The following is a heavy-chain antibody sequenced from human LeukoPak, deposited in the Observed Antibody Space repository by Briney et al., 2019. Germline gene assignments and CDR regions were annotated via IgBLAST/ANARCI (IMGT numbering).Heavy chain of an antibody. CDR1: GFTFSSYA. CDR3: ARINYDFWSGYPDV. CDR2: ISGSGGST. V-gene: IGHV3-23*01. J-gene: IGHJ6*02. D-gene: IGHD3-3*01. Sequence: PGGSLRLSCAASGFTFSSYAMSWVRQAPGKGLEWVSAISGSGGSTYYADSVKGRFTISRDNSKNTLYLQMNSLRAEDTAVYYCARINYDFWSGYPDVWGQGTTVTVSS.